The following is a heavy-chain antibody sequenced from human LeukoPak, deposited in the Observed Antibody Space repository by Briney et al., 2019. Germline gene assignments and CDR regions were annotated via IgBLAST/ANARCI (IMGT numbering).Heavy chain of an antibody. CDR2: ISSSATYI. V-gene: IGHV3-21*01. Sequence: GGSLRLSCAGSGFTFSSYTMNWVRQAPGKGLEWVSSISSSATYIYYADSVRGRFTISKDDAKNSLFLHMNSLRAEDTAVYYCATWDDYGDYVAFEYWGQGTLVTVSS. D-gene: IGHD4-17*01. CDR1: GFTFSSYT. CDR3: ATWDDYGDYVAFEY. J-gene: IGHJ4*02.